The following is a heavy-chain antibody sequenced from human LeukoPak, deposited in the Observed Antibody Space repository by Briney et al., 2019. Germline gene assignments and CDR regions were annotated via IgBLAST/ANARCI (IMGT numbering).Heavy chain of an antibody. CDR1: ARSFSGHY. CDR3: ASNRDWDRGFFDS. D-gene: IGHD3-10*01. Sequence: SSDTLSPTYPLYARSFSGHYCGCIRQPPGNGLGWIGVSNDSGGTNYDPFLKSRVIISVDMYKNQFSLKLSAVAAADTAVYYCASNRDWDRGFFDSWGQGTLVTVSS. V-gene: IGHV4-34*01. CDR2: SNDSGGT. J-gene: IGHJ5*01.